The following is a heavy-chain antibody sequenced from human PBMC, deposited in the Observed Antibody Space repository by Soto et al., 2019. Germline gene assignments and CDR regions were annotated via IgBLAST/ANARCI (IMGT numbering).Heavy chain of an antibody. J-gene: IGHJ6*02. Sequence: QVQLVESGGGVVQPGRSLRLSCAASGFTFSSYAMHWVRQAPGKGLEWVAVISYDGSNKYYADSVKGRFTISRDNSKNALYLQMNSLRAEDTAVYYCARAGGPGSHGSGYYGIDGWGQGTTVSVSS. CDR3: ARAGGPGSHGSGYYGIDG. V-gene: IGHV3-30-3*01. CDR2: ISYDGSNK. D-gene: IGHD3-10*01. CDR1: GFTFSSYA.